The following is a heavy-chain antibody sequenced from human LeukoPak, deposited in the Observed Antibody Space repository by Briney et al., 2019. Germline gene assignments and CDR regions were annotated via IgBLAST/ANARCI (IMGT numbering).Heavy chain of an antibody. D-gene: IGHD4-23*01. CDR1: GFTFSSYS. CDR2: ISSSSSYI. CDR3: AREGRDYRGHPSDF. J-gene: IGHJ4*02. V-gene: IGHV3-21*01. Sequence: GALRLSCAASGFTFSSYSMNWVRQAPGKGLEWVSSISSSSSYIYYADSVKGRFTISRDNAKNSMYLQMNSLRAEDTAVFYCAREGRDYRGHPSDFWGQGTLVTVSS.